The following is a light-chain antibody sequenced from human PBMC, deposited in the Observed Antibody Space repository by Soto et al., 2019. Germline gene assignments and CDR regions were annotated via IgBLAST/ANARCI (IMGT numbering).Light chain of an antibody. CDR2: KAS. CDR3: QQYNDYSWT. CDR1: QSISNW. V-gene: IGKV1-5*03. J-gene: IGKJ1*01. Sequence: DIQMTQSPSTLSASVGDRVTITCRASQSISNWLAWYQQKPGKAPNLLVYKASSLESGVPSRFSGSGSGTEFTLTISSLQPDDFATYYCQQYNDYSWTFAQGTKVEIK.